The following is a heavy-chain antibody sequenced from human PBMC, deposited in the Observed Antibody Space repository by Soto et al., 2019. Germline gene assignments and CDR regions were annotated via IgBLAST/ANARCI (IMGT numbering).Heavy chain of an antibody. Sequence: QVQLVESGGGVVQPGRSLRLSCAASGFTFTSYGIHWVRQAPGKGLEWVAVIAYDGNTRYNSDSVKGRFTVSRDNSKSTVYLQLHSLRAEDTAMYYCATTGYSNFDFWGQGTLVTVSS. V-gene: IGHV3-30*03. CDR2: IAYDGNTR. CDR3: ATTGYSNFDF. CDR1: GFTFTSYG. D-gene: IGHD4-4*01. J-gene: IGHJ4*02.